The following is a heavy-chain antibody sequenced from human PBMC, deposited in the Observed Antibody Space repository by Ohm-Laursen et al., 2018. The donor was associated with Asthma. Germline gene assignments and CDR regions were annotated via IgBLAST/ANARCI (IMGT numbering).Heavy chain of an antibody. CDR2: INWDGGST. Sequence: SLRLSCSASGFTFGDYTMHWVRQAPGKGLEWVSLINWDGGSTSYADSVKGRFTISRDNSKNTLYLQMNSLRAEDTAVYYCARAHSDDFWSSYYYYGMDVWGQGTTVTVSS. D-gene: IGHD3-3*01. CDR1: GFTFGDYT. CDR3: ARAHSDDFWSSYYYYGMDV. J-gene: IGHJ6*02. V-gene: IGHV3-43*01.